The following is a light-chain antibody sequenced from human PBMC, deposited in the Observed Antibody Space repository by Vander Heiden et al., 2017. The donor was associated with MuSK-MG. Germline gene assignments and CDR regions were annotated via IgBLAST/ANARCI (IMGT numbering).Light chain of an antibody. J-gene: IGKJ1*01. CDR3: QQSESTPIT. CDR2: AAS. Sequence: DIQMTQSPSSLSASVGDRVTITCRASQSISSYLNWYQQKPGKAPKLLIYAASSLQSGVPSRFSGSGSGTDFTLTISRLQPEDFATYYCQQSESTPITFGQGTKVEIK. V-gene: IGKV1-39*01. CDR1: QSISSY.